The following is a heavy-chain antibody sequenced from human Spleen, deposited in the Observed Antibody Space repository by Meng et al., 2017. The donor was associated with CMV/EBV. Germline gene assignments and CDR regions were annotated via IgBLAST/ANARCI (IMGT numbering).Heavy chain of an antibody. CDR2: VYDSENT. CDR1: GGSIRNYY. V-gene: IGHV4-59*12. J-gene: IGHJ5*02. Sequence: VSGGSIRNYYWNWIRQTPGKELEWIGYVYDSENTKYNPSLKSRVTISADTSRSQVSLRLNYVTAADTAVYFCARDRSGYCDWFDPWGQGTWSPSPQ. D-gene: IGHD3-3*01. CDR3: ARDRSGYCDWFDP.